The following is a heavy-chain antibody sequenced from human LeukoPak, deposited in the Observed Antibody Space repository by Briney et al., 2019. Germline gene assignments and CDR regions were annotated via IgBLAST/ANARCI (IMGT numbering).Heavy chain of an antibody. D-gene: IGHD2-2*01. J-gene: IGHJ4*02. Sequence: GGSLRLSCAASGFTFSSYWMHWVRQAPGKGLVWVSRINSDGSSTSYADSVKGRFTISRDNAKNSLYLQMNSLRAEDTALYYCVKERSRTGYFDYWGQGTLVTVSS. CDR2: INSDGSST. CDR3: VKERSRTGYFDY. V-gene: IGHV3-74*01. CDR1: GFTFSSYW.